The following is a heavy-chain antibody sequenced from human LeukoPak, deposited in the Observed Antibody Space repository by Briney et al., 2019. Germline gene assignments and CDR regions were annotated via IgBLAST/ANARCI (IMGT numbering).Heavy chain of an antibody. Sequence: GGSLRLPCAASGLTFSSYSMNWVRQAPGKGLEWVSSISSSSSYIYYADSVKGRFTISRDNAKNSLYLQMNSLRAEDTAVYYCARESVLLWFGESGFDYWGQGTLVTVSS. CDR3: ARESVLLWFGESGFDY. CDR2: ISSSSSYI. CDR1: GLTFSSYS. D-gene: IGHD3-10*01. V-gene: IGHV3-21*01. J-gene: IGHJ4*02.